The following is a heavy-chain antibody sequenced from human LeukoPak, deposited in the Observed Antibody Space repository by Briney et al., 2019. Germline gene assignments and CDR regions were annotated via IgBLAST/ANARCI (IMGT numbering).Heavy chain of an antibody. V-gene: IGHV4-34*01. D-gene: IGHD4-17*01. CDR3: ARRGVRSTVFY. Sequence: PSETLSLTCAVYGGSFSGYYWSWIRQPPGKGLEWIGEINHSGSTNYNPSLKSRVTISVDTSKNQFSLKLSSVTAADTAVYYCARRGVRSTVFYWGQGTLVTVSS. CDR2: INHSGST. J-gene: IGHJ4*02. CDR1: GGSFSGYY.